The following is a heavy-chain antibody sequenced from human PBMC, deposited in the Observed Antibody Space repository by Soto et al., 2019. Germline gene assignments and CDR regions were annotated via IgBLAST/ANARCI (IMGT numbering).Heavy chain of an antibody. V-gene: IGHV1-3*01. D-gene: IGHD1-7*01. CDR2: INAANGDT. J-gene: IGHJ4*02. CDR1: GYTFSMHA. Sequence: ASVKVSCKTSGYTFSMHAIHWVRQAPGQGLEWMGWINAANGDTKYSENFQGRVAITRDGYASAAYMEVRSLRFEDTAIYYCAGDEGGWNSIEGGFVKFILDYWGQGSVVTVS. CDR3: AGDEGGWNSIEGGFVKFILDY.